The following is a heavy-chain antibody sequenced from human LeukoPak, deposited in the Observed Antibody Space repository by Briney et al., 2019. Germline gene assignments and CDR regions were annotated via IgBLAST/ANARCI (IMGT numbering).Heavy chain of an antibody. CDR3: ARVRIITGTTYYYYGMDV. V-gene: IGHV4-59*01. J-gene: IGHJ6*02. CDR2: IYYSGST. CDR1: GGSISSYY. Sequence: SETLSLTCTVSGGSISSYYWSWIRQPPGKGLEWIGYIYYSGSTNYNPSLKSRVTISVDTSKNQFSLKLSSVTAADTAVYYCARVRIITGTTYYYYGMDVWGQGTTVTVSS. D-gene: IGHD1-7*01.